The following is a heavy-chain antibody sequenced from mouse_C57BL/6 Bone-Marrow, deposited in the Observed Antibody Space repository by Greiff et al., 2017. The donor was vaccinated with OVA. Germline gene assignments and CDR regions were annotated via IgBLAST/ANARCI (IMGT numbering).Heavy chain of an antibody. J-gene: IGHJ3*01. CDR2: IYPGDGDT. CDR3: ARSPLYGYDWFAY. Sequence: QVQLQQSGPELVKPGASVKISCKASGYAFSSSWMNWVKQRPGKGLEWIGRIYPGDGDTNYNGKFKGKATLTADKSSSTAYMQLSSLTSEDSAVYFCARSPLYGYDWFAYWGQGTLVTVSA. D-gene: IGHD2-2*01. V-gene: IGHV1-82*01. CDR1: GYAFSSSW.